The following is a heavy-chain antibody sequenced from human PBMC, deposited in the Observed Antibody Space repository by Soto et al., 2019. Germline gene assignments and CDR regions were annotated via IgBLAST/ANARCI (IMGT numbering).Heavy chain of an antibody. CDR2: ITGSGGST. D-gene: IGHD3-10*01. V-gene: IGHV3-23*01. CDR1: GFTFSSYA. J-gene: IGHJ6*02. CDR3: AKALTLVRGLIYYGMDV. Sequence: EVQLLESGGGLVQPGGSLRLSCAASGFTFSSYAMSWVRQSPGKGLTWVSVITGSGGSTYYADSVKGRFTISRDNSKNTLYLQMNSLRDEDTAVYYCAKALTLVRGLIYYGMDVWGQGTTVTVSS.